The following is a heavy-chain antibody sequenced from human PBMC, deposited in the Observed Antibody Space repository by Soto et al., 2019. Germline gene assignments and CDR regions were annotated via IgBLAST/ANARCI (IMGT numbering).Heavy chain of an antibody. CDR2: ISYDGSNK. CDR3: ARDPEYYESLGPHTVAFDS. Sequence: PGGSLRLSCAASGFTFSSYAMHWVRQAPGKGLEWVAVISYDGSNKYYADSVKGRFTISRDNSKNTLYLQMNSLRAEDKAVYYCARDPEYYESLGPHTVAFDSWGQGTMVTVSS. J-gene: IGHJ3*02. D-gene: IGHD3-22*01. CDR1: GFTFSSYA. V-gene: IGHV3-30-3*01.